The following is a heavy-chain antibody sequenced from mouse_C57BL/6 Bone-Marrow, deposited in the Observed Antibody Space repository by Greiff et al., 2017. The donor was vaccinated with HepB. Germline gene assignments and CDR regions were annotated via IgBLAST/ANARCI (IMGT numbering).Heavy chain of an antibody. CDR2: IWSGGST. Sequence: VKVVESGPGLVQPSQCLSITCTVSGFSLTSYGVHWVRQSPGKGLEWLGVIWSGGSTDYNAAFISRLSISKDNSKRQVFFKMNSLQAADPAIYYCARKRGSSYWYFDVWGTGTTVTVSS. D-gene: IGHD1-1*01. J-gene: IGHJ1*03. CDR1: GFSLTSYG. CDR3: ARKRGSSYWYFDV. V-gene: IGHV2-2*01.